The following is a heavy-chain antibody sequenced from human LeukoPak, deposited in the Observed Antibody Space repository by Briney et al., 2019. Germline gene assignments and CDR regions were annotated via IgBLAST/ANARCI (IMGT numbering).Heavy chain of an antibody. CDR2: ISSSGSTI. D-gene: IGHD4-23*01. V-gene: IGHV3-48*04. CDR3: ARDYGGSSPFDY. CDR1: GFTFSSYW. Sequence: GGSLRFSCAASGFTFSSYWMSWVRQAPGKGLEWVSYISSSGSTIYYADSVKGRFTISRDNAKNSLYLQMNSLRAEDTAVYYCARDYGGSSPFDYWGQGTLVTVSS. J-gene: IGHJ4*02.